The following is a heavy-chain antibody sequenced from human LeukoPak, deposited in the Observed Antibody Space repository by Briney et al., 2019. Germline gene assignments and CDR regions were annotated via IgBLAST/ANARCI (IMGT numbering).Heavy chain of an antibody. D-gene: IGHD2-2*01. CDR3: ARGPALDHYYMDV. CDR1: GFTFSSYA. Sequence: GGSLRLSCAASGFTFSSYAMHWVRQAPGKGPEWVAVISYDGSNKYYADSVKGRFTISRDNSKNTLYLQMNSLRAEDTAVYYCARGPALDHYYMDVWGKGTTVTVSS. V-gene: IGHV3-30-3*01. CDR2: ISYDGSNK. J-gene: IGHJ6*03.